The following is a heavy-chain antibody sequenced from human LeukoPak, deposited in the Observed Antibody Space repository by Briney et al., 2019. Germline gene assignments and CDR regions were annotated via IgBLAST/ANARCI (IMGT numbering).Heavy chain of an antibody. CDR1: GFTFSGYW. V-gene: IGHV3-74*01. D-gene: IGHD2-2*01. J-gene: IGHJ6*02. CDR2: INTDGSST. CDR3: VRRHPPPSTSPTSYGMDV. Sequence: GGSLRLSCAASGFTFSGYWMHWVRQAPGKGLVWVSRINTDGSSTTYADSVKGRFTISRDNAKNTLYLQMNSLRVEDTAVYHCVRRHPPPSTSPTSYGMDVWGQGTTVTVSS.